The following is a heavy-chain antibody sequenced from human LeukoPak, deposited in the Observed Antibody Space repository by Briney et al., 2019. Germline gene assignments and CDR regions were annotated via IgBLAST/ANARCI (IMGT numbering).Heavy chain of an antibody. V-gene: IGHV3-66*01. J-gene: IGHJ4*02. CDR1: GFTVSSDY. CDR2: IYTGGDT. Sequence: PGGSLRLSCVASGFTVSSDYMSWVRQTPNKGLEWVSMIYTGGDTYYADSVKGRFTISRDNSKNTLYLQMNSLRADDTAIYYCTRDWSGGGIAMSSGYWGQGTLVTVSS. CDR3: TRDWSGGGIAMSSGY. D-gene: IGHD6-13*01.